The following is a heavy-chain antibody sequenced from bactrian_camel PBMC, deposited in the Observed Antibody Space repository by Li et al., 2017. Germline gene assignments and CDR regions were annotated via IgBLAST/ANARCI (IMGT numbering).Heavy chain of an antibody. CDR1: GFQSSDYP. J-gene: IGHJ4*01. Sequence: VQLVESGGGLVPPGGSLRLSCAASGFQSSDYPMSWVRQAPGKEREGVAAIMIVGATTYYADSVQGRFTISLDNARNALYLQMNNLKPEDSAMYYCAIDVCPLWVGHAVPVYTYEGQGTQVTVS. CDR2: IMIVGATT. D-gene: IGHD3*01. V-gene: IGHV3S31*01.